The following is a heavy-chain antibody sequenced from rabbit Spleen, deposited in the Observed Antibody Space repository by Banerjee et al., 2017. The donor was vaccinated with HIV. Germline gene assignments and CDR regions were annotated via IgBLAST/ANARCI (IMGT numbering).Heavy chain of an antibody. CDR1: GFSFSSSYH. V-gene: IGHV1S40*01. J-gene: IGHJ6*01. D-gene: IGHD8-1*01. CDR3: ARDTGSSFSSYGMDL. CDR2: IYTSSSST. Sequence: QSLEESGGDLVKPGASLTLTCTASGFSFSSSYHMCWVRQAPGKGLEWIACIYTSSSSTWYASWAKGRFTISKTSSTTVTLQMTSLTVADTATYFCARDTGSSFSSYGMDLWGPGTLVTVS.